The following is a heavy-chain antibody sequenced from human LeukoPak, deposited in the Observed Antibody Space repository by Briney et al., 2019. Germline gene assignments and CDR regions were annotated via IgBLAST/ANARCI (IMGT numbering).Heavy chain of an antibody. CDR2: ISAYNGNT. J-gene: IGHJ4*02. Sequence: ASVNVSSTASGYTFTNYGVSWVRQAPGRGLEWMGWISAYNGNTNYAQKVRGRITMTAETSTSTDYVERRSLRSGDTAVYECARDRRYSGSYDFDLWGQGTEVTVSS. D-gene: IGHD3-16*01. V-gene: IGHV1-18*01. CDR1: GYTFTNYG. CDR3: ARDRRYSGSYDFDL.